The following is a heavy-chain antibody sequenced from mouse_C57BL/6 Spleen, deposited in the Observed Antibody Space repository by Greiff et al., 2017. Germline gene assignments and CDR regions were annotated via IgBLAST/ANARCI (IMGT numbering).Heavy chain of an antibody. D-gene: IGHD1-1*01. V-gene: IGHV2-9-1*01. Sequence: QVQLKESGPGLVAPSQSLSITCTVSGFSLTSYAISWVRQPPGKGLEWLGVIWTGGGTNYNSALKSRLSISKDNSKSQVFLKMNSLQTDDTARYYCARNFLYYYGSSHYWYFDVWGTGTTVTVSS. J-gene: IGHJ1*03. CDR3: ARNFLYYYGSSHYWYFDV. CDR2: IWTGGGT. CDR1: GFSLTSYA.